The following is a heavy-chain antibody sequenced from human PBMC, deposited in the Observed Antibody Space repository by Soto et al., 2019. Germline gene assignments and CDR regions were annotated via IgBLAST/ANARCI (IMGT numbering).Heavy chain of an antibody. V-gene: IGHV1-46*01. J-gene: IGHJ4*02. CDR2: INPSGGST. D-gene: IGHD2-21*02. Sequence: ASVKVSCKASGYTFTSYYMHWVRQAPGQGLEWMGIINPSGGSTSYAQKFQGRVTMTRDTSTSTVYMELSSLRSEDTAVYYCARDAHIVVVTAIRALGYWGQGTRVTVSS. CDR3: ARDAHIVVVTAIRALGY. CDR1: GYTFTSYY.